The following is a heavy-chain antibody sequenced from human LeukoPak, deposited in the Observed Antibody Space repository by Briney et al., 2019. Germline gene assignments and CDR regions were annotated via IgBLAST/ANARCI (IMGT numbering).Heavy chain of an antibody. V-gene: IGHV3-53*05. CDR2: IDSGGST. Sequence: PGGSLRLSCAASGFTVSSNYMSWVRQAPGKGLEWVSVIDSGGSTHYADSVKGRFTISRDNSKNTLYLQMNSLRAEDTAVYYCAKDRSDGLDDYWGQGTLVTVSS. D-gene: IGHD3-22*01. CDR1: GFTVSSNY. CDR3: AKDRSDGLDDY. J-gene: IGHJ4*02.